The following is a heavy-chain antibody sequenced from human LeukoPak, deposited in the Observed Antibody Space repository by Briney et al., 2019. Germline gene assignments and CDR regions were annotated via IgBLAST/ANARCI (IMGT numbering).Heavy chain of an antibody. V-gene: IGHV4-39*01. Sequence: SETLSLTCTVSGGSISSSSYHWVWIRPPPGKGLEWFGTIYSSGSSYYNPSLKSRLTISVDTSRNQFSLKLSSVTASDTAVYYCATRYGSGTYPRYYFDSWGQGTLVTVSS. CDR3: ATRYGSGTYPRYYFDS. CDR1: GGSISSSSYH. D-gene: IGHD3-10*01. CDR2: IYSSGSS. J-gene: IGHJ4*02.